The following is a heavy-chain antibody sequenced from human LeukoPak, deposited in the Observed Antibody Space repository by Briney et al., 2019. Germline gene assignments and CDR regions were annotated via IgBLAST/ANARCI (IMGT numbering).Heavy chain of an antibody. CDR1: GVSISSSGYY. CDR3: APRGYSYGQNYFDY. J-gene: IGHJ4*02. CDR2: IYYSGST. Sequence: SETLSLTCTVSGVSISSSGYYWGWIRQPPGKGLEWIGTIYYSGSTYYNPSLKSRVAISVDTSKNQFSLKLTSVTAADTAVYYCAPRGYSYGQNYFDYWGQGTLVTVSS. V-gene: IGHV4-39*01. D-gene: IGHD5-18*01.